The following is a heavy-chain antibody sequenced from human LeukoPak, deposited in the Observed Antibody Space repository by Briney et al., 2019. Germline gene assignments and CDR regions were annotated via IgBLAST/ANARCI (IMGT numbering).Heavy chain of an antibody. J-gene: IGHJ4*02. CDR1: GFTFSSYS. Sequence: PGGSLRLSCAASGFTFSSYSMNWVRQAPGKGLELVSSISSSSSYIYYADSVKGRFTISRDNAKNSLYLQMNSLRADDTAVYYCARDPRYCSSTSCYGYFDYWGQGTLVTVSS. V-gene: IGHV3-21*01. CDR2: ISSSSSYI. D-gene: IGHD2-2*01. CDR3: ARDPRYCSSTSCYGYFDY.